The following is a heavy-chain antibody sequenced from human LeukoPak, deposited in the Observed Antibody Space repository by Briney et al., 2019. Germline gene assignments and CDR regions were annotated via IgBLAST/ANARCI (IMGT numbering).Heavy chain of an antibody. D-gene: IGHD3-22*01. J-gene: IGHJ6*02. CDR2: ISSSSSTI. CDR3: ARGGSGYGDYSYFFGLDV. V-gene: IGHV3-48*02. Sequence: GGSLRLSCAASGFTFSSYSMNWVRQAPGKGLEWVSYISSSSSTIYYADSVKGRFTISRDNAKNSLYLQMNSLRDEDTAVYYCARGGSGYGDYSYFFGLDVWGRGTTVTVSS. CDR1: GFTFSSYS.